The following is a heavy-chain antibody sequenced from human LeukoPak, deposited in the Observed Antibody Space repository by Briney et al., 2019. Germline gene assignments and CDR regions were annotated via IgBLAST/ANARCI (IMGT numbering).Heavy chain of an antibody. J-gene: IGHJ4*02. CDR2: IKSKTDGGTT. V-gene: IGHV3-15*01. CDR3: TTDHIAVVFYTPPFDW. D-gene: IGHD2-21*01. CDR1: GFTFSNAW. Sequence: PGGSLRLSCAASGFTFSNAWMSWVRQAPGKGLEWVGRIKSKTDGGTTDYAAPVKCRFTISRDDSKNTLYLQMNSLKTEDTAVYYCTTDHIAVVFYTPPFDWWGQGTVVTVSS.